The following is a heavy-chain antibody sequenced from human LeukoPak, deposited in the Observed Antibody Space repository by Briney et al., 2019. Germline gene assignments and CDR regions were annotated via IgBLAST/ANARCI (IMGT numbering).Heavy chain of an antibody. CDR1: GYTFTGYY. CDR3: AAYYSSGWYSFDY. D-gene: IGHD6-19*01. J-gene: IGHJ4*02. CDR2: INPNSGGT. Sequence: ASVKVSCKASGYTFTGYYMHWVRQAPGQGLEWMGWINPNSGGTNYAQKFQGRVTMTRDTSISTAYMELSRLRSDDTAVYYCAAYYSSGWYSFDYWGQETLVTVSS. V-gene: IGHV1-2*02.